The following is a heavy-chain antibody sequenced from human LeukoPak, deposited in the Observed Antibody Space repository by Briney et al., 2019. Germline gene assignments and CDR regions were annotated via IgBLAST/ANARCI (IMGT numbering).Heavy chain of an antibody. Sequence: SETLSLTCAVSGGSISSYYWSWIRQPPGKELEWIGYNYYSGSTNYNPSLKSRVTISVDTSKNQFSLKLSSVTAADTAVYYCARESPVYNWFDPWGQGTLVTVSS. J-gene: IGHJ5*02. V-gene: IGHV4-59*01. CDR3: ARESPVYNWFDP. CDR2: NYYSGST. CDR1: GGSISSYY.